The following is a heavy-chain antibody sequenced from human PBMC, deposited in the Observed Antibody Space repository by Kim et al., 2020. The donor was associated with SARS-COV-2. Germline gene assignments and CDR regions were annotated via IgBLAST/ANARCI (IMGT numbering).Heavy chain of an antibody. J-gene: IGHJ4*02. Sequence: GGSTYCAGSVKGRFTITRDNSKNSLYLQMNSLRAEETAVYYGAKGHPTSYWGQGTLVTVSS. D-gene: IGHD1-26*01. V-gene: IGHV3-23*01. CDR2: GGST. CDR3: AKGHPTSY.